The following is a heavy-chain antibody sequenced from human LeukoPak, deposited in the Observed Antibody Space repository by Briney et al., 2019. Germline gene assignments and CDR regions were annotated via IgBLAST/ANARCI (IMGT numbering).Heavy chain of an antibody. J-gene: IGHJ4*02. CDR2: INHSGST. CDR1: GGSFSGYY. Sequence: PSDTLSLTCAVYGGSFSGYYWSWIRQPPGKGLEWIGEINHSGSTNYNPSLKSRVTISVDTSKNQFSLKLSSVTAADTAVYYCARGHYYDSSGYYVPFDYWGQGTLVTVSS. CDR3: ARGHYYDSSGYYVPFDY. V-gene: IGHV4-34*01. D-gene: IGHD3-22*01.